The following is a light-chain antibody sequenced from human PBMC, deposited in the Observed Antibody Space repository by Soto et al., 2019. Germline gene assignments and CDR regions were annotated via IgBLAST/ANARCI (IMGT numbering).Light chain of an antibody. CDR2: DAS. Sequence: DIQMTQSPSTLSASVGVRVTITCRASQSIGNWLGWXQRXXGNVPKLLIQDASSLESGVPSRFSGSASGTDFPLTSSSLQPDDFATYYGQQCNSYSWTFGQGTKREIK. CDR3: QQCNSYSWT. CDR1: QSIGNW. J-gene: IGKJ1*01. V-gene: IGKV1-5*01.